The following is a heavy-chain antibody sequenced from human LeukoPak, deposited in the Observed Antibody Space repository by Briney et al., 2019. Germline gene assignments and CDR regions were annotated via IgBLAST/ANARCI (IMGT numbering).Heavy chain of an antibody. V-gene: IGHV3-30*02. CDR2: IRFDGSDK. Sequence: GGPLRLSCAASVFPFSRYGMHWVRQAPGKGLEWVTFIRFDGSDKYYADSVRRRFTISRDNSKNTVYLQMNSLRVEDTAVYYCAKIGAVAGHFDYWGQGTLVTASS. CDR3: AKIGAVAGHFDY. J-gene: IGHJ4*02. CDR1: VFPFSRYG. D-gene: IGHD6-19*01.